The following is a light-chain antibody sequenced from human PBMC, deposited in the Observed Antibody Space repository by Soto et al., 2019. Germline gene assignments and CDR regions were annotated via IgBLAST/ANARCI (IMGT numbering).Light chain of an antibody. CDR3: QQYNDWPPWT. CDR1: QSVSSS. J-gene: IGKJ1*01. V-gene: IGKV3-15*01. CDR2: GAS. Sequence: EIVLTQSPATLSLSPGERATLSCRASQSVSSSLAWYQQKPGQAPRLLIYGASTRATGIPARFSGSGSGTELTLTISSLQSEAFAVYYCQQYNDWPPWTFGQGTKVDIK.